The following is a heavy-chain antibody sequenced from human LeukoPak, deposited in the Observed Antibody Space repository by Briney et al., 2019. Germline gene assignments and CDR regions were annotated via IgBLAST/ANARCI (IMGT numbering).Heavy chain of an antibody. J-gene: IGHJ5*02. V-gene: IGHV1-46*01. CDR3: ASSPYSSGWYWFDP. Sequence: ASVKVSCKASGYTFTSYYMHWLRQAPGQGLEWMGIIDPSGGSTSYAQKFQSRVTMTRDTSTSTVYMELSSLRFEYTAVYYCASSPYSSGWYWFDPWGQGTLVTVSS. D-gene: IGHD6-19*01. CDR2: IDPSGGST. CDR1: GYTFTSYY.